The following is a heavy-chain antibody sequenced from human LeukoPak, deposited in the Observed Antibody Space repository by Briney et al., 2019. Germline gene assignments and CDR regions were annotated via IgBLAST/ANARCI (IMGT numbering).Heavy chain of an antibody. Sequence: SETLSLTCTVSGGSISSYYWSWIRQPAGKGLGWIGRIYTSGSTNYNPSLKSRVTMSVDTSKNQFSLNLSSVTAADTAVYYCAREAGIAAAGTPFDYWGQGTLVTVSS. J-gene: IGHJ4*02. V-gene: IGHV4-4*07. CDR1: GGSISSYY. D-gene: IGHD6-13*01. CDR2: IYTSGST. CDR3: AREAGIAAAGTPFDY.